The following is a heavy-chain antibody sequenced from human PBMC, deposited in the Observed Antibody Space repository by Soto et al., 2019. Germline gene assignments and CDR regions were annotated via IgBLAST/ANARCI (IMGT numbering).Heavy chain of an antibody. CDR3: ARKDKSGYFNWFDP. J-gene: IGHJ5*02. CDR1: GYRFTSYW. D-gene: IGHD3-22*01. Sequence: PGESLKISCRTAGYRFTSYWIAWVRQMPGKGLEWMGIIFPSDSDTRYSPSFQGQVTISADRSTSTVFLQWASLKASDTAVYFCARKDKSGYFNWFDPWGQGTLVTVSS. CDR2: IFPSDSDT. V-gene: IGHV5-51*01.